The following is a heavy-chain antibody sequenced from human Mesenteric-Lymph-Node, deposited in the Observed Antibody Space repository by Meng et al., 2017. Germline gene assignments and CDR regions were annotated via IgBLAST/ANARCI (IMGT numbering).Heavy chain of an antibody. CDR1: GFTFDDYA. V-gene: IGHV3-9*03. D-gene: IGHD3-10*01. Sequence: SCAASGFTFDDYAMHWVRQAPGKGLEWVSGIGWNGVTIGYADSVRGRFIISRDSAKSSLCLQMNSLRPDDMALYFCAKASGSYHLDIFDLWGQGTLVTVSS. CDR2: IGWNGVTI. CDR3: AKASGSYHLDIFDL. J-gene: IGHJ4*02.